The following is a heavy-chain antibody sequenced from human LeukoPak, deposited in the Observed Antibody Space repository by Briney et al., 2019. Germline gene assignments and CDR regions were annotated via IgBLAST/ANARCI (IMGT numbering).Heavy chain of an antibody. CDR3: AREDTAFDI. V-gene: IGHV3-33*01. CDR1: GFTFSSYG. CDR2: IWYDGSNK. Sequence: AGGSLRLSCAASGFTFSSYGMHWVRQAPGKGLECVAVIWYDGSNKYYADSVKGRFTISRDNSKNTLYLQMNSLRAEDTAVYYCAREDTAFDIWGQGTMVTVSS. J-gene: IGHJ3*02. D-gene: IGHD5-18*01.